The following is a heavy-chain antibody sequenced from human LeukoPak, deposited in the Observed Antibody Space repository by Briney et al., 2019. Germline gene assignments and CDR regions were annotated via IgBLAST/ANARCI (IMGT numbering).Heavy chain of an antibody. CDR2: IYHSGRT. V-gene: IGHV4-38-2*02. CDR3: ASNTYYYDSSGYLV. J-gene: IGHJ3*01. D-gene: IGHD3-22*01. Sequence: PSETLSLTCTVSGYSISSGYYWGWIRPPPGKGLEWIGRIYHSGRTYYNPSLKRRVTISVDTSKNQFSLKLSSVTAADTAVYYCASNTYYYDSSGYLVWGQGTMVTVSS. CDR1: GYSISSGYY.